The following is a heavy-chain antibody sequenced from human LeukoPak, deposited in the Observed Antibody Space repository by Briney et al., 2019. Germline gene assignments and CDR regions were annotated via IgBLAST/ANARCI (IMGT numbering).Heavy chain of an antibody. CDR2: IYYSGST. CDR1: GGSISSYY. V-gene: IGHV4-59*01. CDR3: ARDNCSSTSCPKSSYYYMDV. J-gene: IGHJ6*03. D-gene: IGHD2-2*01. Sequence: SETPSLTCTVSGGSISSYYWSWIRQPPGKGLEWIGYIYYSGSTNYNPSLKSRVTRSVDTSKNQFSLKLSSVTAADTAVYYCARDNCSSTSCPKSSYYYMDVWGKGTTVTVSS.